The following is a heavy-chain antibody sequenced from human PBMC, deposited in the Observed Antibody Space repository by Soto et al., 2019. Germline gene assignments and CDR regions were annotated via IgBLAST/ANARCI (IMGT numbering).Heavy chain of an antibody. CDR2: INHSGST. D-gene: IGHD3-3*01. CDR1: GGSFSGYY. CDR3: ARSKRITIFGVAEDDY. Sequence: QVQLQQWGAGLLKPSETLSLTCAVYGGSFSGYYWSWIRQPPGKGLEWIGEINHSGSTNYNPSLKSRVTIAVDTSKNQFSLKLSSVTAADTAVYYCARSKRITIFGVAEDDYWGQGTLVTVSS. V-gene: IGHV4-34*01. J-gene: IGHJ4*02.